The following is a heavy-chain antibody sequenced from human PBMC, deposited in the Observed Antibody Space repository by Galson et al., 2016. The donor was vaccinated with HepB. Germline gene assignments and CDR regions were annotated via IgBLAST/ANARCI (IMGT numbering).Heavy chain of an antibody. J-gene: IGHJ3*02. CDR2: ITHSSENT. CDR1: GFSFSTYG. D-gene: IGHD5-12*01. V-gene: IGHV3-23*01. CDR3: ANAGAGGSAYDGGSAFDI. Sequence: SLRLSCAASGFSFSTYGVSWVRQAPGKGLEWVSLITHSSENTHYADSVRGRFTISRDKAKNMLYLQMNSLRVEDTAVYYCANAGAGGSAYDGGSAFDIWGQGTVVTVSS.